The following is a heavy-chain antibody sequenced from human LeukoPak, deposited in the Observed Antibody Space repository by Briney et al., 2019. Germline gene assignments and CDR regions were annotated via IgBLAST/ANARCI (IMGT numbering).Heavy chain of an antibody. V-gene: IGHV4-59*01. CDR1: GGSISTYY. D-gene: IGHD1-26*01. J-gene: IGHJ4*02. Sequence: SETLSLTCTVSGGSISTYYWSWIRQPPGKGLEWIGYIYYSGSTNYNPSLKSRVTISVDTSKNQFSLKLGSVTAADTAVYYCAREEALGSGSFDYWGQGPRSPSPQ. CDR2: IYYSGST. CDR3: AREEALGSGSFDY.